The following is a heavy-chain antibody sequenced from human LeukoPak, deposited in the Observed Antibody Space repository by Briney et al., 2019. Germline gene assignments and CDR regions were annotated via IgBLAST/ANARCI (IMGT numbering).Heavy chain of an antibody. CDR3: ARGGILRRVDY. Sequence: SETLSLTCTVSGGSISSGGYYWSWIRQPPGKGLEWIGEINHSGSTNYNPSLKSRVTISVDTSKNQFSLKLSSVTAADTAVYYCARGGILRRVDYWGQGTLVTVSS. D-gene: IGHD3-3*01. V-gene: IGHV4-39*07. J-gene: IGHJ4*02. CDR2: INHSGST. CDR1: GGSISSGGYY.